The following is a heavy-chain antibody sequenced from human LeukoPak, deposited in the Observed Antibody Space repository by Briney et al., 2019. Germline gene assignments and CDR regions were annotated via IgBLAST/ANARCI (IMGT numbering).Heavy chain of an antibody. J-gene: IGHJ3*02. D-gene: IGHD6-13*01. Sequence: PSETLSLTCTVSGGSISGYYWSWIRQPPGKGLEWVGYISYSGSTNYNPSLKSRVTISVDTSKNQFSLKLSSVTAADTAVYYCARLGIAAAGTYAFDIWGQGTMVTVSS. CDR3: ARLGIAAAGTYAFDI. CDR1: GGSISGYY. V-gene: IGHV4-59*08. CDR2: ISYSGST.